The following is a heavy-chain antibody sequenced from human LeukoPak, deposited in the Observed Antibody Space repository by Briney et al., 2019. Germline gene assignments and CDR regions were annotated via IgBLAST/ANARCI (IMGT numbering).Heavy chain of an antibody. J-gene: IGHJ4*02. CDR2: IIPIFGTA. V-gene: IGHV1-69*13. CDR3: ATGAYYDSSGYTGY. Sequence: ASVKVSCTASGGTFSSYAISWVRQAPGQGLEWMGGIIPIFGTANYAQKFQGRVTITADESTSTAYMELSSLRSEDTAVYYCATGAYYDSSGYTGYWGQGTLVTVSS. CDR1: GGTFSSYA. D-gene: IGHD3-22*01.